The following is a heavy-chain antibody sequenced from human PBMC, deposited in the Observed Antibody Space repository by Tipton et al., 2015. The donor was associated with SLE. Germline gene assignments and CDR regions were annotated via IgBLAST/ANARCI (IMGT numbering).Heavy chain of an antibody. J-gene: IGHJ4*02. D-gene: IGHD5-12*01. CDR2: ISAYNGNT. V-gene: IGHV1-18*01. Sequence: QVQLVQSGAEVKKPGASVKGSCKASGYTFTSYGISWVRQAPGQGLEWMGWISAYNGNTNYAQKLQGRVTMTTDTSTSTAYSELKSLRSDNTAVCYCAGAPIVAPLSIGPFDYWGKGTPVAVSS. CDR3: AGAPIVAPLSIGPFDY. CDR1: GYTFTSYG.